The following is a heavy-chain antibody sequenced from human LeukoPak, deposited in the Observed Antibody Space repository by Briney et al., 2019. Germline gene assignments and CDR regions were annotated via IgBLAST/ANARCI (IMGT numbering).Heavy chain of an antibody. V-gene: IGHV4-4*02. J-gene: IGHJ4*02. CDR2: IHHSGST. CDR3: EGTNFFGSGPLY. D-gene: IGHD3-10*01. Sequence: KPSGTLSLTCTVSGGSIGSNDWWSWVRQAPGKGLEWIGEIHHSGSTVYNPSLQSRVTILLDKSRNQFSLNLSSVTAADTAVYYCEGTNFFGSGPLYWGQGILVPVSS. CDR1: GGSIGSNDW.